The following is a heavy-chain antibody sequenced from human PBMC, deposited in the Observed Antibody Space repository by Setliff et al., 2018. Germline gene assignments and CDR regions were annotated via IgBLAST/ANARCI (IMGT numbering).Heavy chain of an antibody. CDR3: AREVGTSTSSDASDV. CDR2: IYHSGSA. D-gene: IGHD1-26*01. Sequence: TLSLTCTVSGDSISSGDYFWSWIRQPPGKGLEWIAYIYHSGSAYYNPSLKSRVTMSVDTSKNQLSLHLTSVTAADTAVYYCAREVGTSTSSDASDVWGQGMMVTVSS. CDR1: GDSISSGDYF. J-gene: IGHJ3*01. V-gene: IGHV4-30-4*08.